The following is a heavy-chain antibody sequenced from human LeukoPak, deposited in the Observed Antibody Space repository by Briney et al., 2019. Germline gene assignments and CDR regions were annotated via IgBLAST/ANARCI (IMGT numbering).Heavy chain of an antibody. V-gene: IGHV1-2*02. J-gene: IGHJ6*03. D-gene: IGHD6-19*01. CDR3: ARAAIAVAGDYHYHYMDV. CDR2: INPNGADT. CDR1: GYTFSGYY. Sequence: ASVKVSCKASGYTFSGYYMHWVRQAPGQGLEWMGWINPNGADTDYAQRFQGRVTMTRDTSISTAYMELRRLRSDETAVYYCARAAIAVAGDYHYHYMDVWCKGTTVTVSS.